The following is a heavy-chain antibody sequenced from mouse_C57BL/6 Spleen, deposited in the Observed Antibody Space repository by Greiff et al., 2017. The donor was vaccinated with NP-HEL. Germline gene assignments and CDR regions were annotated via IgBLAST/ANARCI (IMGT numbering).Heavy chain of an antibody. D-gene: IGHD1-1*01. Sequence: LVESGPELVKPGASVKISCKASGYTFTDYYINWVKQRPGQGLEWIGWIYPGSGNTKYNEKFKGKATLTVDTSSSTAYMQLSSLTSEDSAVYFCAREYYYGSSLYYFDYWGQGTTLTVSS. CDR3: AREYYYGSSLYYFDY. CDR1: GYTFTDYY. J-gene: IGHJ2*01. V-gene: IGHV1-84*01. CDR2: IYPGSGNT.